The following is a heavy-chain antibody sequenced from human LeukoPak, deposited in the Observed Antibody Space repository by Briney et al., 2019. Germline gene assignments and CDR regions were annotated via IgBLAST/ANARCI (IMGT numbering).Heavy chain of an antibody. J-gene: IGHJ3*02. Sequence: GGSLRLSCAASGFTFSSYAMHWVRQAPGKGLEWVAVISYDGSNKYYADSVKGRFTISRDNSKNTLYLQMNSLRAEDTAVYCCARVTYCSSTSCDYDAFDIWGQGTMVTVSS. V-gene: IGHV3-30*01. CDR2: ISYDGSNK. CDR3: ARVTYCSSTSCDYDAFDI. D-gene: IGHD2-2*01. CDR1: GFTFSSYA.